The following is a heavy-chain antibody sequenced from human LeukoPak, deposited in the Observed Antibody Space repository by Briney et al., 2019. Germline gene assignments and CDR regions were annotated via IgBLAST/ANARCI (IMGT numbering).Heavy chain of an antibody. J-gene: IGHJ5*02. Sequence: ASVTVSCKASGYTFTGYYMHWVRQAPGQGLEWMGWINPNSGGTHYAQKFQGRVTMTRATASSKAYMELSRLRSDGEAVYYCERDEDIVVVPEVNSFDPWGQGTLVTVSS. CDR3: ERDEDIVVVPEVNSFDP. CDR2: INPNSGGT. V-gene: IGHV1-2*02. CDR1: GYTFTGYY. D-gene: IGHD2-2*01.